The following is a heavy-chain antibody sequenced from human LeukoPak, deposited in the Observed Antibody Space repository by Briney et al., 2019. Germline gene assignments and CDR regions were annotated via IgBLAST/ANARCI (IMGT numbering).Heavy chain of an antibody. J-gene: IGHJ4*02. CDR2: IYYSGST. D-gene: IGHD1-26*01. V-gene: IGHV4-30-4*08. CDR3: TGGSYSRYFDY. CDR1: GGSISSGDYY. Sequence: SETLSLTCTVSGGSISSGDYYWSCIRLPPGKGLEWVAYIYYSGSTYYNPSLKSRVTISVDTSKNQFSLKLSSVTAADTAVYYCTGGSYSRYFDYWGQGTLVTVSS.